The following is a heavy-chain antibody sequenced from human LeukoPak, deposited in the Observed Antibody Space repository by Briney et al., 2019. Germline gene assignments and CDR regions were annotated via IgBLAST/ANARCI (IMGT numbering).Heavy chain of an antibody. V-gene: IGHV4-59*11. CDR1: GGSISTHY. Sequence: SETLSLTCTVSGGSISTHYWGWIRQPPGKGLEWIGYIYYTGNTNYNPSLKSRVTISIDASKNQFSLTLSSVTAADTAVYYCARESLPYITGANWFDPWGQGTLVTVSS. CDR2: IYYTGNT. J-gene: IGHJ5*02. CDR3: ARESLPYITGANWFDP. D-gene: IGHD1-20*01.